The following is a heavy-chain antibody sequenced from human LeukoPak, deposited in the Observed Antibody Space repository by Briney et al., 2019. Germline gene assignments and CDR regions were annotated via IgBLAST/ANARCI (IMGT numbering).Heavy chain of an antibody. D-gene: IGHD6-13*01. CDR1: GGSISSSNW. V-gene: IGHV4-4*02. CDR2: IYHSGST. J-gene: IGHJ4*02. Sequence: SETLSLTCAVSGGSISSSNWWNWVRQPPGKGLEWIGEIYHSGSTNYNPSLKSRVTISVDKSKNQFSLKLSSVTAADTAVYYCARDRGVAAAAFDYWGQGTLVTVSS. CDR3: ARDRGVAAAAFDY.